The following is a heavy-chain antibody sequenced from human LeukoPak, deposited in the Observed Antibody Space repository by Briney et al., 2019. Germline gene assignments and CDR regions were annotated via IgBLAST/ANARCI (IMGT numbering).Heavy chain of an antibody. J-gene: IGHJ6*02. CDR3: ARANHYDFWSGYYPSNYYYGMDV. CDR1: GGSFSGYY. V-gene: IGHV4-34*01. D-gene: IGHD3-3*01. CDR2: INHSGST. Sequence: PSETLSLTCAAYGGSFSGYYWSWLRQPPGKGLEWIGEINHSGSTNYNPSLKSRVTISADTSKNQFSLKLSSVTAADTAVYYCARANHYDFWSGYYPSNYYYGMDVWGQGTTVTVSS.